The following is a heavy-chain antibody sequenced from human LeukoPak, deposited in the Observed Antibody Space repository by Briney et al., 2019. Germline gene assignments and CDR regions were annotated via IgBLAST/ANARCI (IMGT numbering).Heavy chain of an antibody. J-gene: IGHJ3*02. CDR3: ARGVAFDI. CDR2: INHSGST. Sequence: PSETLSLTCTVSGGSISSSSYYWGWIRQPPGKGLEWIGEINHSGSTNYNPSLKSRVTISVDTSKNQFSLKLSSVTAADTAVYYCARGVAFDIWGQGTMVTVSS. V-gene: IGHV4-39*07. CDR1: GGSISSSSYY.